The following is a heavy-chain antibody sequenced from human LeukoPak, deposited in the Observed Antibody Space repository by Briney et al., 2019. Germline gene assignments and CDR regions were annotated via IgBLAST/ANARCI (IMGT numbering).Heavy chain of an antibody. D-gene: IGHD1-26*01. J-gene: IGHJ4*02. CDR2: IYYSGST. CDR1: GGSISSSSYS. Sequence: SETLSLTCTVSGGSISSSSYSWGWIRQPPGKGLEWIGSIYYSGSTYYNPSLKSRVTISVDTSKNQFSLKLSSVTAADTAVYYCASYTKWELQYFNYWGQGTLVTVSS. V-gene: IGHV4-39*01. CDR3: ASYTKWELQYFNY.